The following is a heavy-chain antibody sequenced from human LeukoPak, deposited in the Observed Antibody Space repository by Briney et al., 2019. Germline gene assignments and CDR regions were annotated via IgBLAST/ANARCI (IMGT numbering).Heavy chain of an antibody. CDR2: ISAYNGNT. CDR1: GYTFTSSG. V-gene: IGHV1-18*01. CDR3: ARDGGVVAADNWFDP. Sequence: ASVKVSCKASGYTFTSSGISWVRQAPGQGLEWMGWISAYNGNTNYAQKLQGRVTMTTDTSTSTAYMELRSLRSDETAVYYCARDGGVVAADNWFDPWGQGTLVTVSS. J-gene: IGHJ5*02. D-gene: IGHD2-15*01.